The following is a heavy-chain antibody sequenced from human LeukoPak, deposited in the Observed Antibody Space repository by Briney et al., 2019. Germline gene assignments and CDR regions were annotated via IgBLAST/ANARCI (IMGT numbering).Heavy chain of an antibody. CDR3: ARPPALDLDAFDI. V-gene: IGHV4-39*01. Sequence: SETLSLTCTVSGASISSSSYYWGWIRQPLGKGLEWIGSIYYRGSTYYNPSLKSRVTISVDTSKNQFSLKLSSVTAADTAVYYCARPPALDLDAFDIWGQGAMVTVS. J-gene: IGHJ3*02. CDR1: GASISSSSYY. CDR2: IYYRGST.